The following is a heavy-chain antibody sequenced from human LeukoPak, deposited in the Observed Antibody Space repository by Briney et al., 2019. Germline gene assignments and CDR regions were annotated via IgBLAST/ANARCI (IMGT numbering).Heavy chain of an antibody. CDR2: ISAYNGNT. D-gene: IGHD3-22*01. CDR1: GYTFTSYG. J-gene: IGHJ3*02. Sequence: GASVKVSCRASGYTFTSYGISWVRQAPGQGLEWMGWISAYNGNTNYAQKFQGRVTMTRNTSISTAYMELSSLRAEDTAVYYCARISYRERGVVITTWNKAFDIWGQGTMVTVSS. CDR3: ARISYRERGVVITTWNKAFDI. V-gene: IGHV1-18*01.